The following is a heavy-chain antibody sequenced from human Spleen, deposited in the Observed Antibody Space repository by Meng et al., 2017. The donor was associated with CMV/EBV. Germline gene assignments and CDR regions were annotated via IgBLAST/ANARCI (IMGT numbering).Heavy chain of an antibody. J-gene: IGHJ4*02. Sequence: SETLSLTCAVYGGSFSGYYWSWIRQPPGKGLEWIGEINHSGSTNYNPSLKSRVTISVDTSKNQFSLKLSPVTAADTAVYYCAVGARAVDYWGQGTLVTVSS. D-gene: IGHD4-17*01. V-gene: IGHV4-34*01. CDR1: GGSFSGYY. CDR3: AVGARAVDY. CDR2: INHSGST.